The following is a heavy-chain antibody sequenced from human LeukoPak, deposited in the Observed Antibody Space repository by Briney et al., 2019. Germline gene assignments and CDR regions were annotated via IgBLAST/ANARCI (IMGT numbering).Heavy chain of an antibody. Sequence: GASVNVSCMASGYTFTRSIMHWVRQAPGQRLEWMGWINAGNGDTKYSQEFQGRVTITRDTSATTAYMELSSLRSEDMAVYYCARETTERGYSGPFDYWGQGTLVTVSS. D-gene: IGHD5-12*01. CDR2: INAGNGDT. J-gene: IGHJ4*02. CDR1: GYTFTRSI. V-gene: IGHV1-3*03. CDR3: ARETTERGYSGPFDY.